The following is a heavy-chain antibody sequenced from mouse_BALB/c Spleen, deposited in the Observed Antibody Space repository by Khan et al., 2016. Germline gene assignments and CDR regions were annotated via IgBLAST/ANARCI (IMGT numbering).Heavy chain of an antibody. Sequence: EVQLQESGPGLVKPSQSLSLTCTVTGYSITSDYAWNWIRQFPGNKLEWMGYISYSGSTSYNPSLKSRISLTRDTSKNQFFLQLNSVTTEDTATYYCARDYYGSSDFDYWGQGTTLTVSS. CDR3: ARDYYGSSDFDY. D-gene: IGHD1-1*01. V-gene: IGHV3-2*02. J-gene: IGHJ2*01. CDR1: GYSITSDYA. CDR2: ISYSGST.